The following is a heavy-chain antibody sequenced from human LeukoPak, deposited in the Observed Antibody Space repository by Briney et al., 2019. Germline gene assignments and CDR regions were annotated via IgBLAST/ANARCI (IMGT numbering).Heavy chain of an antibody. Sequence: GGSLRLSCAASGFTFSSYWMSWVRQAPGKGLEWVANIKQDDSEKFYVDSVKGRFTISRDNAKNSLYLQMNSLRAEDTAVYYCARSSHNAYFYDTMNSSFDCWGQGTLVTVSS. D-gene: IGHD3-22*01. CDR1: GFTFSSYW. CDR3: ARSSHNAYFYDTMNSSFDC. J-gene: IGHJ4*02. CDR2: IKQDDSEK. V-gene: IGHV3-7*01.